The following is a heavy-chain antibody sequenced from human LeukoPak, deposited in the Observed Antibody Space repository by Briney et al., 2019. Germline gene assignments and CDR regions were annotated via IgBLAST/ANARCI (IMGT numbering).Heavy chain of an antibody. CDR2: IYHSGST. CDR3: ARDKNYDSSGSTYFDY. D-gene: IGHD3-22*01. V-gene: IGHV4-4*02. J-gene: IGHJ4*02. Sequence: SGTLSLTCAVSGGSISSSNWWSWVRQPPGKGLEWIGEIYHSGSTNYNPSLKSRVTISVDKSKNQFSLKLSSVTAADTAVYYCARDKNYDSSGSTYFDYWGQGTLVTVSS. CDR1: GGSISSSNW.